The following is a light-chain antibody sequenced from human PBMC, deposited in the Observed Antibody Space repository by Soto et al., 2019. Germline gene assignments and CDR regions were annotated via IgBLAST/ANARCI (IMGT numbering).Light chain of an antibody. CDR1: SSDVGSYNL. V-gene: IGLV2-23*01. CDR2: EGS. CDR3: CSYAGSSTSLYV. J-gene: IGLJ1*01. Sequence: QSVLTQPASVSGSPGQSITISCTGTSSDVGSYNLVSWYQQHPGKAPKLMIYEGSKRPSGVSNRFSGSKSGNTASLTISGLQAEDESDYYCCSYAGSSTSLYVFGTGTMVTVL.